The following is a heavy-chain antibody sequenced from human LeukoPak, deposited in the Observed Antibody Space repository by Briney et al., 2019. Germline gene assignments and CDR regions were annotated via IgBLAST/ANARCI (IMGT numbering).Heavy chain of an antibody. D-gene: IGHD4-11*01. Sequence: KPSETLSLTCAVYGGSFSGYYWSWIRQPPGKGLEWIGEINHSGSTNYNPSLKSRVTISVDTSKNQFSLKLSSVTAADTAVYYCASGAVTTHDYWGQGTLVTVSS. CDR1: GGSFSGYY. V-gene: IGHV4-34*01. J-gene: IGHJ4*02. CDR2: INHSGST. CDR3: ASGAVTTHDY.